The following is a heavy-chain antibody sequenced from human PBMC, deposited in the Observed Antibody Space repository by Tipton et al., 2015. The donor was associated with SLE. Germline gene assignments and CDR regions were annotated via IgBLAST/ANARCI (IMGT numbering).Heavy chain of an antibody. V-gene: IGHV4-39*01. Sequence: TLSLTCTVSGGSISSGDCYWSWIRQPPGKGLEWIGSIYYTGSTFYNPSLKSRVTLTVDTSKNQFSLMLRSVTAADTAVYYCATAWRPYFFDNWGQGTLVTVSS. CDR3: ATAWRPYFFDN. J-gene: IGHJ4*02. CDR2: IYYTGST. CDR1: GGSISSGDCY.